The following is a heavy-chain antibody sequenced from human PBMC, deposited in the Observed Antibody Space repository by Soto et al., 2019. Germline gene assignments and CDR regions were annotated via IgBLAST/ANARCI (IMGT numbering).Heavy chain of an antibody. V-gene: IGHV4-61*05. CDR3: ASYSSSWYLDYYYMDV. Sequence: SETLSLTCTVSGGSISSSRYYWGWIRQPPGKGLEWIGYIYYSGSTNYNPSLKSRVTISVDTSKNQFSLKLSSVTAADTAVYYCASYSSSWYLDYYYMDVWGKGTTVTVSS. CDR2: IYYSGST. CDR1: GGSISSSRYY. J-gene: IGHJ6*03. D-gene: IGHD6-13*01.